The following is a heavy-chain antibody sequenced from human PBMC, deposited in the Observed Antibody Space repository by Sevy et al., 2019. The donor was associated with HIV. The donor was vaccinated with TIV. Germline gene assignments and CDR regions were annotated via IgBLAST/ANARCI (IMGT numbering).Heavy chain of an antibody. J-gene: IGHJ4*02. V-gene: IGHV3-30-3*01. CDR2: ISYDGSNK. D-gene: IGHD3-22*01. Sequence: GGSLRLSCAASGFTFSSYWMSWVRQAPGKGLEWVAVISYDGSNKYYADSVKGRFTISRDNSKNTLYLQMNSLRAEDTAVYYCAREAYYYDSSGYYYPYWGQGTLVTVSS. CDR1: GFTFSSYW. CDR3: AREAYYYDSSGYYYPY.